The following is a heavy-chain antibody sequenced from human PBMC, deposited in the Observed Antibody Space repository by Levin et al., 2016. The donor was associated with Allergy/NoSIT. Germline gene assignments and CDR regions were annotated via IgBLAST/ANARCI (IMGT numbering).Heavy chain of an antibody. J-gene: IGHJ3*02. Sequence: GKGLEWVGRIRSKANSYATAYAASVKGRFTISRDDSKNTAYLQMNSLKTEDTAVYYCTRGQIWGQGTMVTVSS. CDR3: TRGQI. CDR2: IRSKANSYAT. V-gene: IGHV3-73*01.